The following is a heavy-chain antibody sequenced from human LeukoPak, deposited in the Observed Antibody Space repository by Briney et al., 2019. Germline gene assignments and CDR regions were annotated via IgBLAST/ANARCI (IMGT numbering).Heavy chain of an antibody. CDR2: ISYDGSTK. CDR1: GFTFSSYA. J-gene: IGHJ4*02. V-gene: IGHV3-30*04. Sequence: GGSLRLSCAASGFTFSSYAMHWVRQAPGKGLEWVALISYDGSTKHYADSVKGRFTISRDNSKDTLYLQMNSLRAEDTAVYYCARDSARRDGYNFDYWGQGTLVTVSS. D-gene: IGHD5-24*01. CDR3: ARDSARRDGYNFDY.